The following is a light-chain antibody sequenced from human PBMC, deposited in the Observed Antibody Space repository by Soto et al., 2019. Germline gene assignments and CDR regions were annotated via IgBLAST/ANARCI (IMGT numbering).Light chain of an antibody. CDR2: DAS. Sequence: PGERATLSCRARQSVSSYLAWYQQKPGQAPRLLIYDASNRATGIPARFSGSGSGTDFTLTISNLEPEDFAVYYCQQRSNWVTFGPGTKVDIK. CDR1: QSVSSY. J-gene: IGKJ3*01. CDR3: QQRSNWVT. V-gene: IGKV3-11*01.